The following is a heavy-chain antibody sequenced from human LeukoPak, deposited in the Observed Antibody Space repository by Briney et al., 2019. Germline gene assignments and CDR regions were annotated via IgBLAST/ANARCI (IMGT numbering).Heavy chain of an antibody. J-gene: IGHJ4*02. CDR1: GGSISSGDYY. D-gene: IGHD7-27*01. V-gene: IGHV4-30-4*01. CDR3: ARTQANWGSGEFYFDY. Sequence: KPSQTLSLTCTVSGGSISSGDYYWSWIRQPPGKGLEWIGYIYYSGSTYYNPSLKSRVTISVDTSKNQFSLKLSSVTAADTAVYYCARTQANWGSGEFYFDYWGQGTLVTVSS. CDR2: IYYSGST.